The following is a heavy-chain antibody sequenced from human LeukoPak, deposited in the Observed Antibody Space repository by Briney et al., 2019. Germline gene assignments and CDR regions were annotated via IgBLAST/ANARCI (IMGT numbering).Heavy chain of an antibody. J-gene: IGHJ4*02. V-gene: IGHV4-30-4*01. Sequence: SQTLSLTCTVSGGSISSGGYYWSWIRQPPGKGLEWIGYIYYSGSTYYNPSLKSRVTISVDTSKNQFFLKLSSVTAADTAVYYCARDWGYYGSGTPHFDYWGQGTLVTVSS. D-gene: IGHD3-10*01. CDR2: IYYSGST. CDR1: GGSISSGGYY. CDR3: ARDWGYYGSGTPHFDY.